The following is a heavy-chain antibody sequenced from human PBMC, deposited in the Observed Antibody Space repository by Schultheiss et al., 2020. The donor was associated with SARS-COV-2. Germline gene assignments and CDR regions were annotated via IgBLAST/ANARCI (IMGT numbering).Heavy chain of an antibody. V-gene: IGHV3-48*03. CDR2: ISRSGTTM. D-gene: IGHD6-19*01. CDR3: AKAVAPDY. J-gene: IGHJ4*02. Sequence: GGSLRLSCSASKFTFSSYEMNWVRRAPGKGLEWIAYISRSGTTMLYADSVKGRFTISRDNAKNSLFLQMNSLRAEDTAVYYCAKAVAPDYWGQGTLVTVSS. CDR1: KFTFSSYE.